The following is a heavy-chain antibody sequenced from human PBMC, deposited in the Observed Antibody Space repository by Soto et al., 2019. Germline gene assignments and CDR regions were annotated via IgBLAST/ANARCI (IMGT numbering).Heavy chain of an antibody. D-gene: IGHD3-16*01. J-gene: IGHJ4*02. V-gene: IGHV1-69*13. CDR3: ARGAKRGFNVDY. CDR1: GGTFSSYA. Sequence: ASVKVSCKASGGTFSSYAISWVRQAPGQGLEWMGGIIPIFGTANYAQKFQGRVTITADESTSTAYMELSSLRSEDTAVYYCARGAKRGFNVDYWGQGTLVTVSS. CDR2: IIPIFGTA.